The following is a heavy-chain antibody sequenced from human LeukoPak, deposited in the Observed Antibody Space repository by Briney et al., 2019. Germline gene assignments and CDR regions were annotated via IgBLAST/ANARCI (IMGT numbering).Heavy chain of an antibody. CDR1: GFTFSSYD. D-gene: IGHD3-10*01. J-gene: IGHJ4*02. CDR3: ARVPPFYGSGSLTGFFDY. CDR2: IGTAGDT. Sequence: GRSLRLSCAASGFTFSSYDMHWVRQATGKCLEWVLAIGTAGDTYYPGSVKGRFTISRENAKNSLYLQMNSLRAGDTAVYYCARVPPFYGSGSLTGFFDYWGQGTLVTVSS. V-gene: IGHV3-13*01.